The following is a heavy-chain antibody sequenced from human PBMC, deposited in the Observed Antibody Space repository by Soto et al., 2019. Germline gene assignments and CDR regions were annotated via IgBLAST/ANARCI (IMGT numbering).Heavy chain of an antibody. CDR2: ISSSSYI. V-gene: IGHV3-21*01. Sequence: GGSLRLSCAASGFTFSSYSMNWVRQAPGKGLEWVSSISSSSYIYYADSVKGRFTISRDNAKNSLYLQMNSLRAEDTAVYYCARDGIAVAGTGAFDIWGQGTMVTVSS. CDR1: GFTFSSYS. J-gene: IGHJ3*02. CDR3: ARDGIAVAGTGAFDI. D-gene: IGHD6-19*01.